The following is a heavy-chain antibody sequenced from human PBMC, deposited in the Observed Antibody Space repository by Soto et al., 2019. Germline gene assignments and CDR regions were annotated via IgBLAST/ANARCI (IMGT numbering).Heavy chain of an antibody. V-gene: IGHV4-4*07. Sequence: SETLSLTCTVSGDSISCHFWSWIRQPAGKGLEWVGRIHSTGVTSYNPSLKSRVTMSVDTSNNQFSLNLGSVTAADTAVYYCTRGAGPPWFDLWGQGTQVTVSS. CDR1: GDSISCHF. CDR2: IHSTGVT. J-gene: IGHJ5*02. CDR3: TRGAGPPWFDL.